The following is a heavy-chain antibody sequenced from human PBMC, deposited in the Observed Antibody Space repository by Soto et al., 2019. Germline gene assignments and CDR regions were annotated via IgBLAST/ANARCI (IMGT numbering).Heavy chain of an antibody. CDR1: GGPISTYY. V-gene: IGHV4-59*01. CDR2: IYYTGST. Sequence: QVQLQESGPGLVKPSETLSLSCTVSGGPISTYYWTWIRQPPGKGLEWIGFIYYTGSTNYNPSLKSRVTISVDTSKNQFSLKLTSVTAADTAVYYCARDVAEYYFDYWGQGTLVTVSS. J-gene: IGHJ4*02. D-gene: IGHD6-13*01. CDR3: ARDVAEYYFDY.